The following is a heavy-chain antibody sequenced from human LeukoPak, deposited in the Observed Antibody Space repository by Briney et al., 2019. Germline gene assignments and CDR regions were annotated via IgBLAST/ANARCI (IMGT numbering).Heavy chain of an antibody. Sequence: GGSLRLSCAASGFTFSSYSMNWVRQAPGKGLEWVSSISSSSSYIYYADSVKGRFTISRDNAKNSLYLQMNSLRAEDTAVYYCARQKGKGYYYDSSGLGIVWDYWGQGTLVTVSS. J-gene: IGHJ4*02. CDR3: ARQKGKGYYYDSSGLGIVWDY. D-gene: IGHD3-22*01. CDR2: ISSSSSYI. CDR1: GFTFSSYS. V-gene: IGHV3-21*01.